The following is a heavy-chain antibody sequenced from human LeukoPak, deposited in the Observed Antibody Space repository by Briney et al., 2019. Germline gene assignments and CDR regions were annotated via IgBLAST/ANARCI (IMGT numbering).Heavy chain of an antibody. V-gene: IGHV3-23*01. Sequence: GGSLRLSCVASGFTFSSHATSWVRQAPGKGLEWVSAISGSGGSTYYADSVKGRFTISRDNSKSTLYLQMNSLRAEDTAVYYCARDRQAAAPNVRFDPWGQGTLVTVSS. CDR2: ISGSGGST. D-gene: IGHD6-13*01. J-gene: IGHJ5*02. CDR3: ARDRQAAAPNVRFDP. CDR1: GFTFSSHA.